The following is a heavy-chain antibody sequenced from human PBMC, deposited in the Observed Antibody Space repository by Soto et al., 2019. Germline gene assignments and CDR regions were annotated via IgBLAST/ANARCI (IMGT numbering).Heavy chain of an antibody. Sequence: LRLSCAASGFTFSSYSMNRVRQAPGKGLEWVSSISSSSSYIYYADSVKGRFTISRDNAKNSLYLQMNSLRAEDTAVYYCARASVGDTGGDWFDHWGQGTLLTVSS. CDR1: GFTFSSYS. CDR2: ISSSSSYI. CDR3: ARASVGDTGGDWFDH. J-gene: IGHJ5*02. D-gene: IGHD1-26*01. V-gene: IGHV3-21*01.